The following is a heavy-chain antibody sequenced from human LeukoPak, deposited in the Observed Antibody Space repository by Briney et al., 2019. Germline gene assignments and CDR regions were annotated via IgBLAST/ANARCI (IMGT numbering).Heavy chain of an antibody. J-gene: IGHJ4*02. V-gene: IGHV5-51*01. CDR1: GYSFTSYW. CDR3: ARYYDSSGYSLY. D-gene: IGHD3-22*01. CDR2: IYPGDSDT. Sequence: RGESLKISCKGSGYSFTSYWIGWVRRMPGKGLEWMGIIYPGDSDTRYSPSFQGQVTISADKSISTAYLQWSSLKASDTAMCYCARYYDSSGYSLYWGQGTLVTVSS.